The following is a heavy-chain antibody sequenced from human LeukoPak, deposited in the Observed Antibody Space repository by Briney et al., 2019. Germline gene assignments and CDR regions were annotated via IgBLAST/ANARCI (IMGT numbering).Heavy chain of an antibody. Sequence: SETLSLTCAVYDKSLKGYYWSWIRQPPGKGLEWIGQINDRGSTNYNPSLKSRVTISLDTPKKQFSLRLSSATAADTAVFYCARGRVTDNWNGGHWFDPWGRGTLVIVSS. D-gene: IGHD1-20*01. CDR3: ARGRVTDNWNGGHWFDP. J-gene: IGHJ5*02. CDR2: INDRGST. CDR1: DKSLKGYY. V-gene: IGHV4-34*01.